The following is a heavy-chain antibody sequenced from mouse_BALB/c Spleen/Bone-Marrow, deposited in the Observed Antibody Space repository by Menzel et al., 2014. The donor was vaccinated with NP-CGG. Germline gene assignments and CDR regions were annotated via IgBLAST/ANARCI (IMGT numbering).Heavy chain of an antibody. CDR1: GYAFSTYW. Sequence: VKLQESGAELVRPESSVKIYCKASGYAFSTYWMIWVKQRPGQGLEWIGQIYPGDGDTNYNGKFKGKATLTADKSSSTAYMQLSSLTSEDSAVYFCARGARSAMDYWGQGTSVTVSS. V-gene: IGHV1-80*01. CDR3: ARGARSAMDY. J-gene: IGHJ4*01. CDR2: IYPGDGDT.